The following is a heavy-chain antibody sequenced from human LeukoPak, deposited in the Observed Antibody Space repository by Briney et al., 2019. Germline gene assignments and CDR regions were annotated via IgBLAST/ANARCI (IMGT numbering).Heavy chain of an antibody. J-gene: IGHJ6*04. V-gene: IGHV4-59*01. D-gene: IGHD2-2*01. CDR2: IYYSGST. CDR1: GGSISSYY. Sequence: PSETLSLTRTVSGGSISSYYWSWIRQPPGKGLEWIGYIYYSGSTNYNPSLKSRVTISVDTSKNQFSLKLSSVTAADTAVYYCARMGDCSSTSCTPRYYYYGMDVWGKGTTVTVSS. CDR3: ARMGDCSSTSCTPRYYYYGMDV.